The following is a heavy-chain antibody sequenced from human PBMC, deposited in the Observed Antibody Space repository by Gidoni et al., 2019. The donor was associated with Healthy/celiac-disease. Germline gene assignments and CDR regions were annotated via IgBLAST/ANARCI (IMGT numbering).Heavy chain of an antibody. V-gene: IGHV1-2*04. CDR2: INPNSGGT. D-gene: IGHD6-13*01. CDR3: ARESSSWWGDDFDY. CDR1: GYTFTGYY. J-gene: IGHJ4*02. Sequence: QLQLVQSGAEVKKPGASVKVSCKAAGYTFTGYYMHWVRQASGQGLEWMGWINPNSGGTNYAQKLQGWVTMTRDTSISTAYMELSRLRSDDTAVYYCARESSSWWGDDFDYWGQGTLVTVSS.